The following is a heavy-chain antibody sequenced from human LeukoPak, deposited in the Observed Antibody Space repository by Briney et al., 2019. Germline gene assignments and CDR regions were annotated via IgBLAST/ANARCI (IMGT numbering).Heavy chain of an antibody. D-gene: IGHD1-7*01. CDR2: INDSGTI. V-gene: IGHV4-34*01. CDR3: ARRWNYGRNYYSDV. J-gene: IGHJ6*03. CDR1: GGSFSHYY. Sequence: SETLSLTCAVHGGSFSHYYWSWIRQPPRKGLEWVGVINDSGTINYNPSLLSRVTVSMDTSKNHFSLRLTSVTATDTAFYYCARRWNYGRNYYSDVWGNGATVSVSS.